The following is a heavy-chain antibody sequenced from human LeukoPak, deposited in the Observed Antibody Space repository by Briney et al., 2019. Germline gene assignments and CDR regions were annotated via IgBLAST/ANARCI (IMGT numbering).Heavy chain of an antibody. CDR2: ISYDGSNK. V-gene: IGHV3-30*03. Sequence: GGSLRLSCAASGFTFSSYGMHWVRQAPGKGLEWVAVISYDGSNKFYADSVKGRFTISRDNSKNTLYLQMNSLRAEDTAVYYCARDSGYGFDYWGQGTLVTVSS. CDR3: ARDSGYGFDY. D-gene: IGHD5-12*01. J-gene: IGHJ4*02. CDR1: GFTFSSYG.